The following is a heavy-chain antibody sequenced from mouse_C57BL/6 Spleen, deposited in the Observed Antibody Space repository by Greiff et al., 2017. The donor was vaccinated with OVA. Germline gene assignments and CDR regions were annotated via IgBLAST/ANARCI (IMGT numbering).Heavy chain of an antibody. Sequence: QVQLKQPGAELVKPGASVKLSCKASGYTFTSYWMHWVKQRPGQGLEWIGMIHPNSGSTNYNEKFKSKATLTVDKSSSTAYMQLSSLTSEDSAVYYCARSGTGSSSWYFDVWGTGTTVTVSS. CDR1: GYTFTSYW. J-gene: IGHJ1*03. CDR3: ARSGTGSSSWYFDV. D-gene: IGHD1-1*01. CDR2: IHPNSGST. V-gene: IGHV1-64*01.